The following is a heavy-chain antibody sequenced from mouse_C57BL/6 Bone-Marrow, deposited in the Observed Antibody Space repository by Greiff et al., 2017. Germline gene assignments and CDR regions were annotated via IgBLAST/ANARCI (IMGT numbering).Heavy chain of an antibody. Sequence: VKLMESGAELARPGASVKMSCKASGYTFTSSTMHWVKQRPGQGLEWIGYINPSSGYTKYNQKFKDKATLTADKSSSTAYMQLSSLTSEDSAVYYCARQQFITTVVARYFDVWGTGTTVTVSS. CDR1: GYTFTSST. V-gene: IGHV1-4*01. J-gene: IGHJ1*03. CDR2: INPSSGYT. CDR3: ARQQFITTVVARYFDV. D-gene: IGHD1-1*01.